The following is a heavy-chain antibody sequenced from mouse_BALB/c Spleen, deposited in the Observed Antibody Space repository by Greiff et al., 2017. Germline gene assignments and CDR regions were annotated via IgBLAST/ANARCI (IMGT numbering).Heavy chain of an antibody. Sequence: QLQQTGPELVKPGASVKISCKASGYSFTDYIMLWVKQSHGKSLEWIGNINPYYGSTSYNLKFKGKATLTVDKSSSTAYMQLNSLTSEDSAVYYCAGSTMITTDGFAYWGQGTLVTVSA. CDR2: INPYYGST. CDR1: GYSFTDYI. V-gene: IGHV1-39*01. J-gene: IGHJ3*01. D-gene: IGHD2-4*01. CDR3: AGSTMITTDGFAY.